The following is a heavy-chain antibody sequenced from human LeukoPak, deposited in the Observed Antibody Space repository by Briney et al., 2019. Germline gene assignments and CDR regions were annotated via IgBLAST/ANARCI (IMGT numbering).Heavy chain of an antibody. D-gene: IGHD6-19*01. CDR2: IYHSGST. Sequence: SRTLSLTCAVSGGSISSSNWWSWVRQPPGKGLEWIGEIYHSGSTNYNPSLKSRVTISVDKSKNQFSLKLSSVTAADTAVYYCARGSGIAVAGTNFDYWGQGTLVTVSS. J-gene: IGHJ4*02. CDR3: ARGSGIAVAGTNFDY. CDR1: GGSISSSNW. V-gene: IGHV4-4*02.